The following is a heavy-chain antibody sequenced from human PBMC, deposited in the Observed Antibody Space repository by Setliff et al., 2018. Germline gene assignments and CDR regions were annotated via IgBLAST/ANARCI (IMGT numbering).Heavy chain of an antibody. CDR1: GGSISSSSYY. D-gene: IGHD3-10*01. Sequence: KTSETLSLTCTVSGGSISSSSYYWGWIRQPPGKGLEWIGSIYYSGSTYYNPSLKSRVTISVDTSKNQFSLKLSSVTAADTAVYYCARHLGGLLWFGELLCAFDIWGQGTMVTVSS. V-gene: IGHV4-39*01. CDR3: ARHLGGLLWFGELLCAFDI. CDR2: IYYSGST. J-gene: IGHJ3*02.